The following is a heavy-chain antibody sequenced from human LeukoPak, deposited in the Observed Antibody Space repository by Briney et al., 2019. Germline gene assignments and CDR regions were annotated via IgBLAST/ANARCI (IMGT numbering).Heavy chain of an antibody. CDR1: GGSVSSGSYY. D-gene: IGHD2-2*01. CDR3: ARAVGYCSSTSCYVADYYYGMDV. CDR2: IYYSGST. V-gene: IGHV4-61*01. J-gene: IGHJ6*04. Sequence: SETLSLTCTVSGGSVSSGSYYWSWIRQPAGKGLEWIGYIYYSGSTNYNPSLKSRVTISVDTSKNQFSLKLSSVTAADTAVYYCARAVGYCSSTSCYVADYYYGMDVWGKGTTVTVSS.